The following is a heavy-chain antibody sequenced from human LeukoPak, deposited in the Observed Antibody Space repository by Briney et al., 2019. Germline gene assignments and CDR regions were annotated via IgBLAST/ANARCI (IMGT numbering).Heavy chain of an antibody. CDR1: GYTFTGYY. V-gene: IGHV1-2*02. D-gene: IGHD2-15*01. J-gene: IGHJ6*02. CDR3: ARGQKGVVVVAATSGYYYGMDV. Sequence: APVKVSCKASGYTFTGYYMHWVRQAPGQGLEWMGWINPNSGGTNYAQKFQGRVTMTRDTSISTAYMELSRLRSDDTAVYYCARGQKGVVVVAATSGYYYGMDVWGQGTTVTVSS. CDR2: INPNSGGT.